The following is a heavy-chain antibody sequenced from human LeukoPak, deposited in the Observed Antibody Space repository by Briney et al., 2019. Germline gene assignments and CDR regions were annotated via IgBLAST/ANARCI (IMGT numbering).Heavy chain of an antibody. CDR2: IYYSGST. J-gene: IGHJ4*02. V-gene: IGHV4-31*03. D-gene: IGHD4-17*01. CDR1: GGSISDNTYY. Sequence: SETLSLTCLVSGGSISDNTYYWGWIRQHPGKGLEWIGYIYYSGSTYYNPSLKSRVTISVDTSKNQFSLKLSSVTAADTAVYYCARQTYGDYGIDYWGQGTLVTVSS. CDR3: ARQTYGDYGIDY.